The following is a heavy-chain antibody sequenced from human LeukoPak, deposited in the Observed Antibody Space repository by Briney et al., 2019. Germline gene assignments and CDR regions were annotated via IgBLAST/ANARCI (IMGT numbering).Heavy chain of an antibody. Sequence: QAGGSLRLSCAASGFTFTSYWMTWVRQAPGKGLEWVANINQDGGGRYYVDSVKGRFTISRDNSKNTLYLQMNSLRAEDTAVYYCATGPTAMVPRDPSDYWGQGTLVTVSS. J-gene: IGHJ4*02. D-gene: IGHD5-18*01. CDR2: INQDGGGR. CDR3: ATGPTAMVPRDPSDY. CDR1: GFTFTSYW. V-gene: IGHV3-7*03.